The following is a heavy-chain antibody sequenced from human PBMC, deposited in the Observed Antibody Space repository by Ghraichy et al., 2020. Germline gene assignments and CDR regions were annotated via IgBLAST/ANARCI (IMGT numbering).Heavy chain of an antibody. V-gene: IGHV4-59*01. J-gene: IGHJ4*02. CDR2: VYYSGST. CDR3: ASLTGTGTGHFDY. Sequence: SETLSLTCTVSGGSISSYYWSWIRQPPGKGLEWIGYVYYSGSTNYNTSVKSRVTISLDTTKKQFSLKPSSVTAADTAVYYCASLTGTGTGHFDYWGQGTRGAVSS. D-gene: IGHD6-13*01. CDR1: GGSISSYY.